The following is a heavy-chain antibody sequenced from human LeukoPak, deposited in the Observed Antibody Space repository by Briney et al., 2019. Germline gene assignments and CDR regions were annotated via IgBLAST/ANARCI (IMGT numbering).Heavy chain of an antibody. V-gene: IGHV1-69*13. CDR1: GGTFSSYA. CDR3: ARGPYLITMIVGEFDP. J-gene: IGHJ5*02. CDR2: IIPIFGTA. D-gene: IGHD3-22*01. Sequence: ASVKVSCTASGGTFSSYAISWVRQAPGQGLEWMGGIIPIFGTANYAQKFQGRVTITADESTSTAYMELSSLRSEDTAVYYCARGPYLITMIVGEFDPWGQGTLVTVSS.